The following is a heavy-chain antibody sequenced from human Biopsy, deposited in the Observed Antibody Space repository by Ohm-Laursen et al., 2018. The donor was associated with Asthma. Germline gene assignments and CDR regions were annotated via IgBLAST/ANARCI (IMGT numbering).Heavy chain of an antibody. Sequence: GTLSLTCTVSGGSIRSHDWTWIRPPPGKGLEYIGDVSHTGSTNYNPSLKSRVTMSLDTSKNQFSLRLTSVTPADTAVYYCARLADCSGGACYSYGWFDPWGQGTRVTVSS. CDR1: GGSIRSHD. J-gene: IGHJ5*02. D-gene: IGHD2-15*01. V-gene: IGHV4-59*11. CDR3: ARLADCSGGACYSYGWFDP. CDR2: VSHTGST.